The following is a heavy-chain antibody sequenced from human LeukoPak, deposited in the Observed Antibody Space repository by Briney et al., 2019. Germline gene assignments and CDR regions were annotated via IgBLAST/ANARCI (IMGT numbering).Heavy chain of an antibody. Sequence: ASVKVSCKASGYTFTSYDINWVRQATGQGLEWMGGIIPIFGTTNYAQKFQGRVTITADESTSTAYMELSSLRSEDTAVYYCARQVEYSSSDNWFDPWGQGTLVTVSS. J-gene: IGHJ5*02. CDR2: IIPIFGTT. CDR1: GYTFTSYD. V-gene: IGHV1-69*13. CDR3: ARQVEYSSSDNWFDP. D-gene: IGHD6-6*01.